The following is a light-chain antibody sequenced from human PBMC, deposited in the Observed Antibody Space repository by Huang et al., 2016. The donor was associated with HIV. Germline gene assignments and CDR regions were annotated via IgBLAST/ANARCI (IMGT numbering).Light chain of an antibody. CDR2: GTS. V-gene: IGKV3-20*01. Sequence: EIVLTQSPGTLSLSPGERAALSCRASQNVTNNFLAWYQQRSGQAPRLLIYGTSNRAIGIPDRFTGSGSRTDFILTINRLEPGDVAVYYCQQYVMSPVTFGGGTKVEI. J-gene: IGKJ4*01. CDR3: QQYVMSPVT. CDR1: QNVTNNF.